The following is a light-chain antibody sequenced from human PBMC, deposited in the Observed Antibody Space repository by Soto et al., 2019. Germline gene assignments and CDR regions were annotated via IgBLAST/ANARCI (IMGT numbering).Light chain of an antibody. CDR2: AAS. CDR1: QHISTY. CDR3: QQSSTIPRT. V-gene: IGKV1-39*01. J-gene: IGKJ1*01. Sequence: DIQMTQSPSSLSASVGDRVTISCRSSQHISTYLNWYQHKPGKAPKLLVYAASTLQSGVPSRFSGSGSGTDVRLTISSLQPEDFATYYCQQSSTIPRTFGQGPKVDLK.